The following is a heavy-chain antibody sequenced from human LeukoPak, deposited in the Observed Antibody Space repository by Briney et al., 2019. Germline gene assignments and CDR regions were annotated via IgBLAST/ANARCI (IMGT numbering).Heavy chain of an antibody. Sequence: PGRSLRLSCAASGFTFDDYAMHWVRQAPGKGLEWVSGISWNSGSIGYADSVKGRFTISRDNSKNMFYVQINSLRPEDTAVYYCARGFPYDDPTEGYYYLMDVWGQGTTVTVSS. CDR1: GFTFDDYA. CDR2: ISWNSGSI. D-gene: IGHD3-22*01. CDR3: ARGFPYDDPTEGYYYLMDV. J-gene: IGHJ6*02. V-gene: IGHV3-9*01.